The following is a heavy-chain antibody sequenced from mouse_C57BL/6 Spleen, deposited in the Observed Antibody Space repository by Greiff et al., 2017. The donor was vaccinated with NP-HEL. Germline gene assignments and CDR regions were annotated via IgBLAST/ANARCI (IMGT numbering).Heavy chain of an antibody. J-gene: IGHJ1*03. V-gene: IGHV5-6*01. CDR2: ISSGGSYT. Sequence: EVQGVESGGDLVKPGGSLKLSCAASGFTFSSYGMSWVRQTPDKRLEWVATISSGGSYTYYPDSVKGRFTISRDNAKNTLYLQMSSLKSEDTAMYYCARHGDGSRYFDVWGTGTTVTVSS. D-gene: IGHD1-1*01. CDR1: GFTFSSYG. CDR3: ARHGDGSRYFDV.